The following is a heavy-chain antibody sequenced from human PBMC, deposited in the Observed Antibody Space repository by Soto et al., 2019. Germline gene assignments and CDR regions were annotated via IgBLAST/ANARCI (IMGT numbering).Heavy chain of an antibody. CDR3: TKTPRSYYYYMDV. V-gene: IGHV3-23*01. Sequence: EVQMLESGGGLVQPGGSLRLSCVASGFTFSTYAMNWVRQAPGKGLEWVSGISGSGSDRYYADSVRGRFTISRDNSNNTLNLQMDSLRAEDTAIYYCTKTPRSYYYYMDVWGKGTTVTVSS. CDR2: ISGSGSDR. CDR1: GFTFSTYA. J-gene: IGHJ6*03. D-gene: IGHD3-10*01.